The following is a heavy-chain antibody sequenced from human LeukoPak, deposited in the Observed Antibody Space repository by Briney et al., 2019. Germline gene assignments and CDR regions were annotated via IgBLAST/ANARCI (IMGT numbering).Heavy chain of an antibody. V-gene: IGHV4-39*01. CDR1: GDSISRSGYY. CDR3: ARHPGYYSYYMDV. J-gene: IGHJ6*03. Sequence: SETLSLTCTVSGDSISRSGYYWGWIRQPPGKGLEWIGSMYHSGSTYYNPSLKSRVTISVDTSKNQFSLKLSSVTAADTAVYYCARHPGYYSYYMDVWGKGTTVTISS. CDR2: MYHSGST.